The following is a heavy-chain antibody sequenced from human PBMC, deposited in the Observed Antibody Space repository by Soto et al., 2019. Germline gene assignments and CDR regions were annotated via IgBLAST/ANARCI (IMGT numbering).Heavy chain of an antibody. CDR3: AREMDKFYGMDV. D-gene: IGHD2-2*03. J-gene: IGHJ6*02. V-gene: IGHV3-30-3*01. CDR2: ISYDGSNK. CDR1: GFTFSSYA. Sequence: QVQLVESGGGVVQPGRSLRLSCAASGFTFSSYAKHWVRQAPGKGLEWVAVISYDGSNKYYADSVKGRFTISRDNSKNTLYLQMNSLRAEDTAVYYCAREMDKFYGMDVWGQGTTVTVSS.